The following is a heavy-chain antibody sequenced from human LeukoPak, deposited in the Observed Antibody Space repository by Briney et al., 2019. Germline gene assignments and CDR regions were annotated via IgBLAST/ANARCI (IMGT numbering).Heavy chain of an antibody. CDR1: GFTFSSYW. CDR2: IKQDGSEK. J-gene: IGHJ6*03. V-gene: IGHV3-7*01. Sequence: QPGGSLRLSCAASGFTFSSYWMSWVRQAPGKGLDWVANIKQDGSEKYYVDSVKGRFTISRDNAKNSLYLQMNSLRAEDTAVYYCARRKFSGSYSSYYYYYYMDVWGKGTTVTVSS. CDR3: ARRKFSGSYSSYYYYYYMDV. D-gene: IGHD1-26*01.